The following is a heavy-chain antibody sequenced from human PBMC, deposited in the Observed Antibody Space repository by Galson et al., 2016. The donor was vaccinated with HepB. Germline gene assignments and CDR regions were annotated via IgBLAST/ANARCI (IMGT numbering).Heavy chain of an antibody. V-gene: IGHV3-23*01. J-gene: IGHJ4*02. CDR1: GFNFNTYA. D-gene: IGHD5-18*01. CDR2: ISGSGDST. Sequence: SLRLSCAASGFNFNTYAMSWVRQAPGKRPECGSGISGSGDSTRYADSVRGRFTIFRDNFKNSLYLQMDSLRAEDTAVYFWAKDRPFGEYTSMVTAFDSWGQGSMVTVSS. CDR3: AKDRPFGEYTSMVTAFDS.